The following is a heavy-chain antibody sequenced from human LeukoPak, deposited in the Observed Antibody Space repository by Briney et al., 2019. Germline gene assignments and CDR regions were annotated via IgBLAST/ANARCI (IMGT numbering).Heavy chain of an antibody. J-gene: IGHJ4*02. Sequence: GSLRLSCGASGFNFSRHSMDWVRQAPGKGPEWVSSISSSSSYIYYADSVKGRFTISRDNAKNSLYLQMNSLRAEDTAIYYCARGHIESGGYYYFDYWGQGTLVTVSS. CDR3: ARGHIESGGYYYFDY. V-gene: IGHV3-21*04. D-gene: IGHD3-22*01. CDR2: ISSSSSYI. CDR1: GFNFSRHS.